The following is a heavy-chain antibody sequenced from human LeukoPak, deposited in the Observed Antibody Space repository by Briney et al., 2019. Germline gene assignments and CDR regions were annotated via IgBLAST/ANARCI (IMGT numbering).Heavy chain of an antibody. CDR1: GFTFSSYG. Sequence: GGSLRHSCAAYGFTFSSYGMHWVRQAPGKGLEWVAYDGSTKNYADSVKGRFTISRDNSKNTLYLQMNSLRTEDTAVYYCARDPDRLLMFGMDVWGQGTTVTVSS. V-gene: IGHV3-30*03. J-gene: IGHJ6*02. CDR3: ARDPDRLLMFGMDV. D-gene: IGHD3-9*01. CDR2: DGSTK.